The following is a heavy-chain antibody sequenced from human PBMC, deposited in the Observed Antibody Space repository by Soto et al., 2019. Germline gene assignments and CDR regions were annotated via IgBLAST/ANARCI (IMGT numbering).Heavy chain of an antibody. CDR2: TGATGRTT. D-gene: IGHD1-20*01. CDR3: ATVHNTSRSFDY. CDR1: GFTFSSYG. Sequence: EVQLLESGGALVQPGGSLRLSCAASGFTFSSYGMSWVRQSPGKGLEWVSTTGATGRTTYYADSVKGRFTVSRDNSKNTLDLHMSSLRAEDTAVYYCATVHNTSRSFDYWGQGTLVTVSS. V-gene: IGHV3-23*01. J-gene: IGHJ4*02.